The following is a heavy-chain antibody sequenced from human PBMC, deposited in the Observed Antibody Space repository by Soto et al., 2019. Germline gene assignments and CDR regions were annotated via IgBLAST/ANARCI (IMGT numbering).Heavy chain of an antibody. Sequence: PSETLSLTCTVSGGSISSSSYYWGWIRQPPGKGLEWIGSIYYSGSTYYNPSLKSRVTISVDTSKNQFSLKLSSVTAADTAVYYCARTPGSTNYDFWSGYSDPWGQGTLVTVSS. CDR2: IYYSGST. J-gene: IGHJ5*02. V-gene: IGHV4-39*01. D-gene: IGHD3-3*01. CDR3: ARTPGSTNYDFWSGYSDP. CDR1: GGSISSSSYY.